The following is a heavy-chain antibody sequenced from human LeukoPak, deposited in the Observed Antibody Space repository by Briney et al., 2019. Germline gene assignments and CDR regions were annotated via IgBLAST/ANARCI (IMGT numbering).Heavy chain of an antibody. V-gene: IGHV4-38-2*02. CDR3: AMNSAISSRGYYYYYMDV. CDR1: GYSISSGSY. D-gene: IGHD3-3*01. J-gene: IGHJ6*03. Sequence: SETLSLTCTVSGYSISSGSYWGWIRQPPGKGLEYIGSIYHSGSTYNNPSLKSRVTISVDTSKNQFSLKLSSVTAADTAVYYCAMNSAISSRGYYYYYMDVWGKGTTVTVSS. CDR2: IYHSGST.